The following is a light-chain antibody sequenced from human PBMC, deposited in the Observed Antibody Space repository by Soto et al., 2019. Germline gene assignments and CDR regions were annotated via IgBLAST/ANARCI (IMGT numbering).Light chain of an antibody. V-gene: IGLV2-8*01. Sequence: QSALTQPPSASGSPGQSVTISCTGTSSAVAGYNYVSWYQQHPGKAPKLMIYEVNKRPSGVPDRFSGSKSDTTASLTVSGLQAEDEADYYCSSYTGSNDVVFGGGTKLTVL. J-gene: IGLJ2*01. CDR1: SSAVAGYNY. CDR2: EVN. CDR3: SSYTGSNDVV.